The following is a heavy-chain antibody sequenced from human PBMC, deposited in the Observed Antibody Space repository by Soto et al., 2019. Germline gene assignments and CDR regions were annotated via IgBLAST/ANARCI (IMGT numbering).Heavy chain of an antibody. CDR3: ARAEDSSGWYQNYYYGMDV. CDR1: GGTFSSYT. CDR2: IIPIFGTA. D-gene: IGHD6-19*01. Sequence: GASVKVSCKASGGTFSSYTISWVRQAPGQGLEWMGGIIPIFGTANYAQKFQGRVTITADKSTSTAYMELSSLRSEDTAVYYCARAEDSSGWYQNYYYGMDVWGQGTTVTVSS. V-gene: IGHV1-69*06. J-gene: IGHJ6*02.